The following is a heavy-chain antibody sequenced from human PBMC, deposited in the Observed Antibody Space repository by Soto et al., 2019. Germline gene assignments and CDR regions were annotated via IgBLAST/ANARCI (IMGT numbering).Heavy chain of an antibody. J-gene: IGHJ4*02. CDR1: GFSLSHYV. CDR2: ISSNSASK. V-gene: IGHV3-21*06. Sequence: EVHLVESGGGQVKRGGSLRLSCAASGFSLSHYVMIWVRQAPGKGLEWVSSISSNSASKYYADSVKGRFTVSRDNSKNSLFLQMASLTADDTALYFCARGDTTGLYENGWSPQFWGQGTLLTVSS. CDR3: ARGDTTGLYENGWSPQF. D-gene: IGHD6-19*01.